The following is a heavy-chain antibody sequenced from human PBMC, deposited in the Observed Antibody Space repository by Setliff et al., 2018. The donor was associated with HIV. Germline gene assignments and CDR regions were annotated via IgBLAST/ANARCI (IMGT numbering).Heavy chain of an antibody. CDR1: GGSINSGTYY. D-gene: IGHD3-3*01. Sequence: SETMSLTCTVSGGSINSGTYYWGWIRQPPGKGLEWIGSIYYSGSTYYNPSLKSRVTISIDTSKNQFSLKMSSVTAADTAMYYCARPLLRVLECPPSWFDPWGQGTLVTVSS. V-gene: IGHV4-39*01. J-gene: IGHJ5*02. CDR2: IYYSGST. CDR3: ARPLLRVLECPPSWFDP.